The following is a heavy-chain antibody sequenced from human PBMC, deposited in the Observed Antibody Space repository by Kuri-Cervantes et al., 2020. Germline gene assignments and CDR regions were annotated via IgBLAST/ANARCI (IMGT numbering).Heavy chain of an antibody. CDR2: ITGSGGST. CDR1: GFTFSMYP. V-gene: IGHV3-23*01. J-gene: IGHJ4*02. CDR3: AKEGYVWGSAIDY. D-gene: IGHD3-16*01. Sequence: GESLKISCAASGFTFSMYPMSWVRQTPGKGPEWVSAITGSGGSTYYADSVQGRFTISRDNSKNTLYLQMNSLRAEDTAVYYCAKEGYVWGSAIDYWGQGTLVTVSS.